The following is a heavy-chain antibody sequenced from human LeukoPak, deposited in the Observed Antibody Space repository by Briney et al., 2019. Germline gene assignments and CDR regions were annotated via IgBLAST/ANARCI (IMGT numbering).Heavy chain of an antibody. CDR2: IYTSGST. Sequence: SSETLSLTCTVSGGSISSGSYYWSWIRQPAGKGLEWIGRIYTSGSTNYNPSLKSRVTISVDTSKNQCSLKLSSVTAADTAVYYCASLRYFDWSYMMDAFDIWGQGTMVTVSS. CDR1: GGSISSGSYY. J-gene: IGHJ3*02. D-gene: IGHD3-9*01. CDR3: ASLRYFDWSYMMDAFDI. V-gene: IGHV4-61*02.